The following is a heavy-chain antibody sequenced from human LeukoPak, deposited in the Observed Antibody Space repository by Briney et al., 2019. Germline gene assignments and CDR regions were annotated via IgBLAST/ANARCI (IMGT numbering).Heavy chain of an antibody. CDR2: ISTSGSST. J-gene: IGHJ3*01. V-gene: IGHV3-11*03. CDR1: GFTFSDYY. CDR3: ARVPGRYAFDF. Sequence: GGSLRLSCAASGFTFSDYYMSWIRQAPGKGLEWVSYISTSGSSTNYAESVKGRFTISRDNAKNSLYLQMDRLRGDDTAVYYCARVPGRYAFDFWGQGTMATVSS. D-gene: IGHD2-15*01.